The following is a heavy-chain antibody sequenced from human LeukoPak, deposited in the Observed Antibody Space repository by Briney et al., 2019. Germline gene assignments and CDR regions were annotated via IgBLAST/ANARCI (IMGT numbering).Heavy chain of an antibody. Sequence: SETLSLTCTVSGGSINNYYWSWIRQPPGKGLEWIGYIYYSGSTNYNPSLKSRVTISVDTSKNQLSLKLSSVTAADTAVYYCARGPGAGTLYYYYYMDVWGKGTTVTVSS. CDR1: GGSINNYY. CDR2: IYYSGST. J-gene: IGHJ6*03. CDR3: ARGPGAGTLYYYYYMDV. D-gene: IGHD1-7*01. V-gene: IGHV4-59*01.